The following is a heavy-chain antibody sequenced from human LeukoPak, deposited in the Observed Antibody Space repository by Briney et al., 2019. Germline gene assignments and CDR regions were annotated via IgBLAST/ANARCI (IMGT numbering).Heavy chain of an antibody. CDR2: IKYDEREK. V-gene: IGHV3-7*01. J-gene: IGHJ4*02. CDR1: GFTFISFW. Sequence: PGESLRLSCAASGFTFISFWMTWVRLAPGKGLEWVANIKYDEREKYYVDSVKGRFTISRDNARSSIYLQMNSLRVDDTAVYYCARDRYSESSRVPFDYWGQGILVTVSS. D-gene: IGHD3-22*01. CDR3: ARDRYSESSRVPFDY.